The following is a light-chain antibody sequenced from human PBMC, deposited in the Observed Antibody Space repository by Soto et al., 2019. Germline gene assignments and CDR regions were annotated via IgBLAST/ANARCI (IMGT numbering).Light chain of an antibody. CDR2: DAN. CDR1: QGISHY. V-gene: IGKV1-27*01. J-gene: IGKJ1*01. Sequence: DIPMTQSPSSLSASVGDRVTITCRASQGISHYLAWYQQRPGQVPKLLIHDANILQSGVPSRFSGSGSGTDFTLTISSLQPEDVATYSCQKYNSAPRTFGQGTKVDIK. CDR3: QKYNSAPRT.